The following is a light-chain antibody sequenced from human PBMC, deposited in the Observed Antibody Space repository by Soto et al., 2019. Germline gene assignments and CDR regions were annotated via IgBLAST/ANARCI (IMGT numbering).Light chain of an antibody. V-gene: IGKV3-20*01. CDR1: QSVSSNS. CDR3: QHYGSSLIT. Sequence: EIVLTQSPGTLSLSPGERVALSCRASQSVSSNSLAWYQQKPGQAPRLLIYGASARASGIPDRFSGSGSGTDFTLTISRLEPEDFAVYFCQHYGSSLITFGQGTRLEIK. CDR2: GAS. J-gene: IGKJ5*01.